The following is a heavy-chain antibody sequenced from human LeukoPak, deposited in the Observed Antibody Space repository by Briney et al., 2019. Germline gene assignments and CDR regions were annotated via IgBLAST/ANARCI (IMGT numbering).Heavy chain of an antibody. CDR2: INHSGST. CDR3: ARGPPPWAAAKREYFDY. CDR1: GGSFSGYY. D-gene: IGHD2-2*01. V-gene: IGHV4-34*01. J-gene: IGHJ4*02. Sequence: PSETLSLTCAVYGGSFSGYYWSWIRQPPGKGLEWIGEINHSGSTNYNPSLKSRVTISVDTSKNQFSLKLSSVTAADTAVYYCARGPPPWAAAKREYFDYWGQGTLVTVSS.